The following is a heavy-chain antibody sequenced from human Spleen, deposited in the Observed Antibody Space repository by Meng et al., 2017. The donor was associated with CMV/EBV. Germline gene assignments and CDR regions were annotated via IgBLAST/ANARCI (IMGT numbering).Heavy chain of an antibody. D-gene: IGHD3-22*01. CDR1: GGSFSDSY. V-gene: IGHV4-34*01. CDR3: ARVVYDSSGYYFDL. CDR2: INHNGGT. Sequence: VYGGSFSDSYWNWIRQPPGKGLDWIGEINHNGGTNYKLSLKSRVTISIDTSKNQFSLKLSSVTAADTAVYYCARVVYDSSGYYFDLWGQGTLVTVSS. J-gene: IGHJ4*02.